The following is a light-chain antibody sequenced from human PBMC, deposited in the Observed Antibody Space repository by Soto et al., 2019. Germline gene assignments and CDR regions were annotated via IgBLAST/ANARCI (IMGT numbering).Light chain of an antibody. CDR1: QSITTS. Sequence: DIQMTQSPSALSASVGDRVTITCRASQSITTSLAWYQQTPGKAPKVLIYDASILETGVPSRFSGSAYGTEFTRTITSLQPEDFAPYYCQQYYGLVTFGQGT. J-gene: IGKJ1*01. CDR2: DAS. CDR3: QQYYGLVT. V-gene: IGKV1-5*01.